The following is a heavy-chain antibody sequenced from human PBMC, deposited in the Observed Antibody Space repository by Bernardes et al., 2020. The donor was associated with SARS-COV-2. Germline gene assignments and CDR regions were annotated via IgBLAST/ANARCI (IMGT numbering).Heavy chain of an antibody. CDR2: IPYSGIT. D-gene: IGHD3-22*01. J-gene: IGHJ3*02. CDR3: ARLAFYDSSGYFVGAFDI. CDR1: CGSNSSDY. V-gene: IGHV4-59*01. Sequence: EKPSLTCTVSCGSNSSDYWSWILPPPGKGLEWIGYIPYSGITNYNPSLKSRVTISSDTSKNQFSLKLSSVTAADTAVYYCARLAFYDSSGYFVGAFDIWGQGTMVTVSS.